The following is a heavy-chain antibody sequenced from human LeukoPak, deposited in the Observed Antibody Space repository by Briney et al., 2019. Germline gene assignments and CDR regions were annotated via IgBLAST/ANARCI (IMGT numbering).Heavy chain of an antibody. CDR1: GFTFSGYY. D-gene: IGHD3-22*01. CDR2: VNINSSYT. V-gene: IGHV3-11*03. J-gene: IGHJ4*02. Sequence: WGSLRLSCAVSGFTFSGYYMSWIRQAQGKGLEWVSYVNINSSYTNYADPLNGRFTISRDHAKNSLYLQMSSLRAEDTAVYYCARGSDSSGYYFDYWGQGALVTVSS. CDR3: ARGSDSSGYYFDY.